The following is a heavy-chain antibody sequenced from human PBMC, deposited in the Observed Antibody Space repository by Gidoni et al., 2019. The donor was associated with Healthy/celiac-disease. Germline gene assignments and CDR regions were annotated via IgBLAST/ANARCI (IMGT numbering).Heavy chain of an antibody. V-gene: IGHV3-23*01. J-gene: IGHJ3*02. CDR3: AKELAGVVVFAFDI. CDR2: ISGSGGST. D-gene: IGHD3-22*01. Sequence: QAPGKGLEWVSAISGSGGSTYYADSVKGRFTISRDNSKNTLYLQMNSLRAEDTAVYYCAKELAGVVVFAFDIWGQGTMVTVSS.